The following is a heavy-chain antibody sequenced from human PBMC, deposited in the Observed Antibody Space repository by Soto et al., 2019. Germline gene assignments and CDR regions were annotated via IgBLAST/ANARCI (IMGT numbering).Heavy chain of an antibody. V-gene: IGHV1-69*02. J-gene: IGHJ4*02. CDR3: ARGQLITYYFDY. CDR2: IIPILGIA. CDR1: GGTFSSYT. Sequence: QVQLVQSGAEVKKPGSSVKVSCKASGGTFSSYTISWVRQAPGQGLEWMGRIIPILGIANYAQKFQGRVTITADKSTSTAYMELSSLRSEDTAVYYCARGQLITYYFDYWGQGTLVTVSS. D-gene: IGHD6-6*01.